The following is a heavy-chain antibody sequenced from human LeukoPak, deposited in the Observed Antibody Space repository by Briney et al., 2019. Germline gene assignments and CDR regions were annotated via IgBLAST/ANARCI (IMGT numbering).Heavy chain of an antibody. Sequence: ASVNLSFTASGSTFTNYGISWLRESPGQGLGWMGWISAYSGNTHYAQKLQGRVTMTTDTSTNKAYIELTSLRTDDKAVYYCARDEPPAAAGRDNGMDLWGQGTRVTVSS. V-gene: IGHV1-18*01. D-gene: IGHD6-13*01. CDR1: GSTFTNYG. CDR2: ISAYSGNT. CDR3: ARDEPPAAAGRDNGMDL. J-gene: IGHJ6*02.